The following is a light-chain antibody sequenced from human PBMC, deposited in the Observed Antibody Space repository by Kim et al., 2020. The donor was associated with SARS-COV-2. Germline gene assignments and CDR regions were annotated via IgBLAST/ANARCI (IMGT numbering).Light chain of an antibody. CDR3: QARDSGTVV. CDR2: QDF. CDR1: KLGEKY. J-gene: IGLJ2*01. V-gene: IGLV3-1*01. Sequence: SYELTQPPSVSVSPGQTVTLTCSGDKLGEKYSCWYQQKSGQSPILLIYQDFKRPSGIPERFSGSNVGNTATLTISGTQAVDEGDYYCQARDSGTVVFGGGTQLTVL.